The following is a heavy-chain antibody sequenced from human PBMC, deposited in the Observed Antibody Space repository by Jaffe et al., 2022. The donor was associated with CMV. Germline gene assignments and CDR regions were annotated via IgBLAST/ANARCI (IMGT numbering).Heavy chain of an antibody. D-gene: IGHD4-17*01. Sequence: EGQLVQSGAEVKKSGESLKISCKASGYTFSTYWIAWVRQMPGKGLEWMGVIFPGDSDTRYSPSFQDQITISADKSISTAYLQWNSLEASDTAIYYCARPSRPSLRVGFDVWGQGTVVTVSS. CDR1: GYTFSTYW. J-gene: IGHJ3*01. V-gene: IGHV5-51*01. CDR2: IFPGDSDT. CDR3: ARPSRPSLRVGFDV.